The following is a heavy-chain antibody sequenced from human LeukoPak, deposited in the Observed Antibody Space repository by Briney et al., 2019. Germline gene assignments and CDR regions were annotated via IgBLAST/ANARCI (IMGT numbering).Heavy chain of an antibody. CDR2: ISGSGGST. CDR1: GFTFSTYA. Sequence: GGSLRLSCAASGFTFSTYAMSWVRQAPGKGLEWVSAISGSGGSTYYADSVKGRFTISRDNSKNTLYLQMNSLRAEDTAVYYCAKGSNRYCSSTSCPPYWGQGTLVTVSS. CDR3: AKGSNRYCSSTSCPPY. J-gene: IGHJ4*02. D-gene: IGHD2-2*01. V-gene: IGHV3-23*01.